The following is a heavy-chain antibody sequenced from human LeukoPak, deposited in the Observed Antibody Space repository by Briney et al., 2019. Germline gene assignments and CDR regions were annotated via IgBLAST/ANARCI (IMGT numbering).Heavy chain of an antibody. CDR3: ARGTLRFFAR. CDR1: GTTFSSHW. D-gene: IGHD3-16*01. V-gene: IGHV3-7*04. J-gene: IGHJ5*02. Sequence: PGGSLRLSCAASGTTFSSHWMSWVRQAPGKGLEWVANIKQDGSEKYYVDSVKGRFTISRDNAKNSLYLQMNSLRAEDTAVYYCARGTLRFFARWGQGTLVTVSS. CDR2: IKQDGSEK.